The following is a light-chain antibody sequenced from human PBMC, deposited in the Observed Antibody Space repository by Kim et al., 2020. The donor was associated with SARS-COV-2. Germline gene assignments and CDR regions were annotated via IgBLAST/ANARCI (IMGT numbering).Light chain of an antibody. CDR3: QVWDSSSEV. V-gene: IGLV3-21*04. CDR2: YDS. Sequence: SYELTQPPSVSVAPGKTARITCGGNNIGSKSVHWYQQKPSQAPVLVIYYDSDRPSGIPERFSGSNSGNTATLTISRVEAGDEADYYCQVWDSSSEVFGGG. J-gene: IGLJ3*02. CDR1: NIGSKS.